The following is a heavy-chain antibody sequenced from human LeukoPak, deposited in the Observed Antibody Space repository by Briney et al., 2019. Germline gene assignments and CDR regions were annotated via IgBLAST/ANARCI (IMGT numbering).Heavy chain of an antibody. CDR3: VKDLSRVLDAFDI. V-gene: IGHV3-64D*06. Sequence: GGSLRLSCSASGFTFSSNAMHWVRQAPGKGLEYVSAISSNGGSTYYADSVKGRFTISRDNSKNTLYLQMSSLRAEDTAVYYCVKDLSRVLDAFDIWGQGTMVTVSS. D-gene: IGHD3-10*01. J-gene: IGHJ3*02. CDR2: ISSNGGST. CDR1: GFTFSSNA.